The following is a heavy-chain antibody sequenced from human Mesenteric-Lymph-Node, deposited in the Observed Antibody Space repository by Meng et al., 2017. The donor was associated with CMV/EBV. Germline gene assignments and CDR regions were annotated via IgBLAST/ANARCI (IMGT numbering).Heavy chain of an antibody. V-gene: IGHV3-21*01. CDR3: ARVSLGEDYYYYYGMDV. CDR1: GFTFSSYS. Sequence: GESLKISCAASGFTFSSYSMNWVRQAPGKGLEWVSSISSSSSLIYYADSVKGRFTISRDNAKNPLYLQMNSLRAEDTAVYYCARVSLGEDYYYYYGMDVWGQGSTVTVSS. CDR2: ISSSSSLI. J-gene: IGHJ6*02.